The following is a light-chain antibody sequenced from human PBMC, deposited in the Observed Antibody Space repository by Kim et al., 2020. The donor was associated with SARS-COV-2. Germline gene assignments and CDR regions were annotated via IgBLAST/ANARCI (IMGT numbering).Light chain of an antibody. V-gene: IGKV1-5*03. CDR3: QQYIRFPYT. Sequence: IQMTQSPSTLSASVGDRVTITCRASETISTYLAWYQHKPGKAPNLLIYLASTLESGVSSRFSGTGSGTEFTLTINSLQPDDFATYYCQQYIRFPYTFGQGTKVDIK. CDR1: ETISTY. J-gene: IGKJ2*01. CDR2: LAS.